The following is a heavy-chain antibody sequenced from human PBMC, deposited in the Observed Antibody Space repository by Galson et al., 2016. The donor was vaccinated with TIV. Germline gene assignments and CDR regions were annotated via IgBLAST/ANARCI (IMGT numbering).Heavy chain of an antibody. CDR2: IDPDSGHT. CDR1: GYTFTAYY. CDR3: ARVCRGSSGLDP. V-gene: IGHV1-2*02. D-gene: IGHD6-6*01. Sequence: SVKVSCKASGYTFTAYYLHWVRQAPGQGLEWMGWIDPDSGHTNYAQKFQGRVTLTRDTSISTAYMEMRSLRYDDTAVYHCARVCRGSSGLDPWGQGSLVTVSS. J-gene: IGHJ5*02.